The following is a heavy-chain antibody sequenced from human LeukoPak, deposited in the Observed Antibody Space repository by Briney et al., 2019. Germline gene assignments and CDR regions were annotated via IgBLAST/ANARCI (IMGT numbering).Heavy chain of an antibody. CDR3: ARADSSGESIDY. J-gene: IGHJ4*02. CDR2: ISYDGSNK. V-gene: IGHV3-30-3*01. CDR1: GFTFSSYA. Sequence: GRSLRLSCAASGFTFSSYAMHWVRQAPGKGLEWVAVISYDGSNKYYADSVKGRFTISRDNSKNTLYLQMNSLRAEDTAVYYCARADSSGESIDYWGQGTLVTVSS. D-gene: IGHD3-22*01.